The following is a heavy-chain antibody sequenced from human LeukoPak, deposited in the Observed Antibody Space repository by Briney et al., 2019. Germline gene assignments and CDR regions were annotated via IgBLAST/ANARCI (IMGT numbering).Heavy chain of an antibody. CDR1: GFTFRSYA. V-gene: IGHV3-23*01. CDR3: ARDRGLGQWLDY. J-gene: IGHJ4*02. D-gene: IGHD6-19*01. CDR2: LDASGAPT. Sequence: PGGSLRLSCAASGFTFRSYAMSWVRQAPRGGLGWVSSLDASGAPTYYVDSVKGRFTISRDNSKNSLYLQMNSLRAEDTAIYYCARDRGLGQWLDYWGQGTLVTVSS.